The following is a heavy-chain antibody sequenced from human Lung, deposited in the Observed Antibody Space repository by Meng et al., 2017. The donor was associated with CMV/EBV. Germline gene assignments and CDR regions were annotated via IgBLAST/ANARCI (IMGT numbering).Heavy chain of an antibody. CDR1: GNVFSTFA. D-gene: IGHD6-13*01. CDR3: ARDVPRAGGAGSQFDF. CDR2: VVPLFGTA. Sequence: SVKVSXKTSGNVFSTFAVSWLRQAPGQGLEWMGGVVPLFGTANYAQKFQGRVTITADASTTTAYMELRSLKSEDTAIYFCARDVPRAGGAGSQFDFWGQGPLVPFSS. J-gene: IGHJ4*02. V-gene: IGHV1-69*13.